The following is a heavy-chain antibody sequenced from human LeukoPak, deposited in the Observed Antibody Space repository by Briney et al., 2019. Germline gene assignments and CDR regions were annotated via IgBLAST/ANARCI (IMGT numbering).Heavy chain of an antibody. V-gene: IGHV3-21*04. D-gene: IGHD5-12*01. CDR2: ISSSSSYI. J-gene: IGHJ4*02. CDR3: AKDRQYSGYDCSTDY. CDR1: GFTFSSYS. Sequence: MTGGSLRLSCAASGFTFSSYSMNWVRQAPGKGLEWVSSISSSSSYIYYADSVKGRFTISRDNAKNSLYLQMNSLRAEDTAVYYCAKDRQYSGYDCSTDYWGQGTLVTVSS.